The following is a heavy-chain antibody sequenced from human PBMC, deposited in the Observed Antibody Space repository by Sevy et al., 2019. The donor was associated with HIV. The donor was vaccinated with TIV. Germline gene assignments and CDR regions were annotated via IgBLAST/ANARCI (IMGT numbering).Heavy chain of an antibody. CDR1: GFPFNYYA. D-gene: IGHD3-22*01. CDR3: ARDNSGYFFFDY. Sequence: GGSLRLSCVASGFPFNYYAMNWVRQAPGKGLEWVALISQTYDGSKKYYIDSVQGRFTISRDNSKNTLYLQMDSLRPEDTAVYYCARDNSGYFFFDYWGQGTLVTVSS. J-gene: IGHJ4*02. CDR2: ISQTYDGSKK. V-gene: IGHV3-30-3*01.